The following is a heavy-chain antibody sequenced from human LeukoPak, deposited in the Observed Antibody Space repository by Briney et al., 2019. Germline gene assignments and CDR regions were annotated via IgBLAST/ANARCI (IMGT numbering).Heavy chain of an antibody. J-gene: IGHJ4*02. CDR2: IYYVGNT. CDR3: ARDGIAARNFDY. D-gene: IGHD6-6*01. CDR1: SGSISRSSYS. V-gene: IGHV4-39*07. Sequence: SETLSLTCTVSSGSISRSSYSWGWIRQPPGKGLEWIGSIYYVGNTYYNPSLKSRVTISVDTSKNQFSLKLSSVTAADTAVYYCARDGIAARNFDYWGQGTLVTVSS.